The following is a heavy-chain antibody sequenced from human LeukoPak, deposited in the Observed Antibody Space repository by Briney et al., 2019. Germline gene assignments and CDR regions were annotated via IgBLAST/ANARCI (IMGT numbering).Heavy chain of an antibody. J-gene: IGHJ4*02. Sequence: GGSLGLSCTASGFTFSSYAMHWVRQAPGKGLEWVAVISYDGSNKYYADSVKGRFTISRDNSKITLYLQMNNLRAEDTAEYYCVKDPLGYCSSASCYWGYFDLWGQGTLVTVSS. D-gene: IGHD2-2*01. CDR1: GFTFSSYA. CDR3: VKDPLGYCSSASCYWGYFDL. V-gene: IGHV3-30*18. CDR2: ISYDGSNK.